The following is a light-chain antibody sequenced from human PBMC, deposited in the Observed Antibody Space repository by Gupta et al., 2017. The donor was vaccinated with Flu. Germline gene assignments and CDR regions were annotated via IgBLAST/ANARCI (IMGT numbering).Light chain of an antibody. CDR2: GNS. CDR3: QSYDSGVV. J-gene: IGLJ2*01. CDR1: SSNIGAGFD. V-gene: IGLV1-40*01. Sequence: QSVLTQPPSVSGAPGPRVTISCTGSSSNIGAGFDVHWYQQLPGTAPKLLIYGNSNRPSGVPDRFSGSKSGTSASLAITGLQAEDEADYYCQSYDSGVVFGGGTKLTVL.